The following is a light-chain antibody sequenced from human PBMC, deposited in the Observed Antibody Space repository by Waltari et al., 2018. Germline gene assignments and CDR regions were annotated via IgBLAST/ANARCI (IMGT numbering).Light chain of an antibody. CDR3: QQTYSVPLT. CDR1: HSIFTY. J-gene: IGKJ4*01. CDR2: AVS. V-gene: IGKV1-39*01. Sequence: DIQMTQARSSLSASVGDSVTITCRPSHSIFTYLICYQQKPGKAPKVLIAAVSTLQRGVPSRFSGSGSGTDFTLTISSLQPEDFATYYCQQTYSVPLTFGGGTKVEVK.